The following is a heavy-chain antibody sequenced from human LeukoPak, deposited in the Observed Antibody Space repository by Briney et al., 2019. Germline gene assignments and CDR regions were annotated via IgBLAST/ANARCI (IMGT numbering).Heavy chain of an antibody. CDR2: IYSGGST. D-gene: IGHD2-15*01. V-gene: IGHV3-53*01. CDR1: GFTVSSNY. CDR3: ARGVLLHGYNWFHP. J-gene: IGHJ5*02. Sequence: GGSLRLSCAASGFTVSSNYMSWVSQAPGKGLEWVSVIYSGGSTYYADSVKGRFTISRDNSKNTLYLQMNSLRAEDTAVYYCARGVLLHGYNWFHPWGQGTLVTVSS.